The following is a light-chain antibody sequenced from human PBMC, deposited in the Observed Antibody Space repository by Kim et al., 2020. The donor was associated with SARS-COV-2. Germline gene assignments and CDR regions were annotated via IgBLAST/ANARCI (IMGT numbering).Light chain of an antibody. CDR3: AAWDDSLRAVI. CDR1: PSNIGSNF. V-gene: IGLV1-47*01. J-gene: IGLJ2*01. Sequence: GQRVTLSCSGRPSNIGSNFVYWYQQLPGTAPKPLIYRDSKRPSGVPDRFSGSKSGTSASLAISGLRSEDETEYYCAAWDDSLRAVIFGGGTQLTVL. CDR2: RDS.